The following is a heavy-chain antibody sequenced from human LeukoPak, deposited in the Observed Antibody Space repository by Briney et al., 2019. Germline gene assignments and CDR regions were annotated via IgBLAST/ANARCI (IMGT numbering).Heavy chain of an antibody. CDR1: GGSISSYY. CDR2: IYYSGST. D-gene: IGHD2-21*02. V-gene: IGHV4-59*08. Sequence: SETLSLTCTVSGGSISSYYWNWIRQPPGKGLEWIGYIYYSGSTNYNPSLKSRVTISVDTSKNQFSLKLSSVTAADTAVYYCARHVYGPHSGTYCGGDCYSLLVFDYWGQGTLVTVSS. J-gene: IGHJ4*02. CDR3: ARHVYGPHSGTYCGGDCYSLLVFDY.